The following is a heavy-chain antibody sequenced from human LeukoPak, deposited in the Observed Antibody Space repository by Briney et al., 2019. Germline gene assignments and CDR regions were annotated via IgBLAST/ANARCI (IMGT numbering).Heavy chain of an antibody. CDR3: ARAGYCSGGSCYSDAFDI. D-gene: IGHD2-15*01. V-gene: IGHV4-31*03. CDR1: GGSISSSSYY. Sequence: PSETLSLTCTVSGGSISSSSYYWSWIRQHPGKGLEWIGYIYYSGSTYYNPSLKSRVTISVDTSKNQFSLKLSSVTAADTAVYYCARAGYCSGGSCYSDAFDIWGQGTMVTVSS. CDR2: IYYSGST. J-gene: IGHJ3*02.